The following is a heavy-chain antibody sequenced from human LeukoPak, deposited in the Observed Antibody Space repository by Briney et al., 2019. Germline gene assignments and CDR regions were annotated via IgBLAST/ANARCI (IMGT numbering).Heavy chain of an antibody. D-gene: IGHD2-8*02. Sequence: GASVRVSCKASGYTYTGYYMHWVRQAPGQALEWMGWIKPNSGDTKYGQKFQGRVTVTRDTSISTAYMELNRLTSDDTAVYYCARAGGVVHPPEYFHHWGQGTLVTVST. CDR1: GYTYTGYY. CDR3: ARAGGVVHPPEYFHH. J-gene: IGHJ1*01. CDR2: IKPNSGDT. V-gene: IGHV1-2*02.